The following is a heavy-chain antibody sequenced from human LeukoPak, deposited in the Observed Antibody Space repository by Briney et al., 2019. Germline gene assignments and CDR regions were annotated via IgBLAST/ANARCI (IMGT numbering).Heavy chain of an antibody. CDR2: IKQDGSEK. J-gene: IGHJ4*02. Sequence: GGSLRLSCAASGFTFSSYWMSWVRQAPGKGLEWVANIKQDGSEKYYVDSVKGRFTISRDNAKNSLYLQMNSLRAEDTAVYYCAREVPLSGSYYDPLDYWGQGTLVTVSS. CDR3: AREVPLSGSYYDPLDY. CDR1: GFTFSSYW. V-gene: IGHV3-7*04. D-gene: IGHD1-26*01.